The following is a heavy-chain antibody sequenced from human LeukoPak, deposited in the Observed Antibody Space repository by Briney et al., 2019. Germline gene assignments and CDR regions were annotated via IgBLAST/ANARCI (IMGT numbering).Heavy chain of an antibody. CDR3: ARVRVYGSGSYIIDY. J-gene: IGHJ4*02. V-gene: IGHV4-39*07. CDR1: GGSISSSSYY. CDR2: IYYSGST. D-gene: IGHD3-10*01. Sequence: SETLSLTCTVSGGSISSSSYYWGWIRQPRGKRLEWIGSIYYSGSTYYNPSLKSRVTISVDTSKNQFSLKLSSVTAADTAVYYCARVRVYGSGSYIIDYWGQGTLVTVSS.